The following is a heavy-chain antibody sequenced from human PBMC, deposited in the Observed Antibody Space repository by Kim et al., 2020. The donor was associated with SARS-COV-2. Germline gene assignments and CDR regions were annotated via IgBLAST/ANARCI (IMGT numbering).Heavy chain of an antibody. D-gene: IGHD3-22*01. V-gene: IGHV4-39*07. CDR1: GGSISSSTYY. CDR2: IYYSGST. J-gene: IGHJ4*02. CDR3: ARDLKGYYDSSGYHGAFDS. Sequence: SETLSLTCTVSGGSISSSTYYWGWIRQPPGKGLEWIGNIYYSGSTYYNPSLKSLVTISVDTSKNQFSLKLTSVTAADTAVYYCARDLKGYYDSSGYHGAFDSWGQGTLVTVSS.